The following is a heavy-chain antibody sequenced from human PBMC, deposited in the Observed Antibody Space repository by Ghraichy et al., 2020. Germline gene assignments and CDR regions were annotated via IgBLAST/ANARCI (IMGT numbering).Heavy chain of an antibody. J-gene: IGHJ6*02. D-gene: IGHD2-2*01. CDR3: ARVPFFDIVVVPAAMGGMDV. Sequence: GSLRLSCAASGFTVSSNYMSWVRQAPGKGLEWVSVIYSGGSTYYADSVKGRFTISRDNSKNTLYLQMNSLRAEDTAVYYCARVPFFDIVVVPAAMGGMDVWGQGTTVTVSS. CDR1: GFTVSSNY. CDR2: IYSGGST. V-gene: IGHV3-53*01.